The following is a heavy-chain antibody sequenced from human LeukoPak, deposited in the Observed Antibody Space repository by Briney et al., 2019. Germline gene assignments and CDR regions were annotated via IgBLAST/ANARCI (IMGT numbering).Heavy chain of an antibody. Sequence: PGGSLRLSCAASGFTFSSYAMHWVRQAPGKGLEWVAVISYDGSNKYYADSVKGRFTISRDNSKNTLYLQMNSLRAEDTAVYYCARHGGSRIAVSLDYWGQGTLVTVSS. CDR3: ARHGGSRIAVSLDY. CDR2: ISYDGSNK. V-gene: IGHV3-30*04. CDR1: GFTFSSYA. D-gene: IGHD6-19*01. J-gene: IGHJ4*02.